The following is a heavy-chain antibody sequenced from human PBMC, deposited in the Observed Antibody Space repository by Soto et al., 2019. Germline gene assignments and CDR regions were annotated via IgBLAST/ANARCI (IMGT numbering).Heavy chain of an antibody. Sequence: EVQLLESGGGLVQPGGSLRLSCAASGFTFSSYAMSWVRQAPGKGLEWVSAISGSGGSTYYADSVKGRFTISRDNSKNTLYLQMNSLRAEDTAVYYCAKGGVLRFLEWLLPTEYYFDYWGQGTLVTVSS. V-gene: IGHV3-23*01. D-gene: IGHD3-3*01. J-gene: IGHJ4*02. CDR2: ISGSGGST. CDR3: AKGGVLRFLEWLLPTEYYFDY. CDR1: GFTFSSYA.